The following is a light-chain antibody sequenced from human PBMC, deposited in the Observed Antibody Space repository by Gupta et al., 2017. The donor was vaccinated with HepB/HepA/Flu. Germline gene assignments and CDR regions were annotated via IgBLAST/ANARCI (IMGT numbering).Light chain of an antibody. CDR3: QQQPSEHPFFT. J-gene: IGKJ3*01. V-gene: IGKV3-20*01. Sequence: EIVLTQSPGTLSLSPGERATLSCRASQSVGSTYLDWYQKKPGQAPRLLIYGASSRATGSPDSCSGSGDGTDNXLTIIRXEPEDFEVYYCQQQPSEHPFFTFGXGTKVDIK. CDR1: QSVGSTY. CDR2: GAS.